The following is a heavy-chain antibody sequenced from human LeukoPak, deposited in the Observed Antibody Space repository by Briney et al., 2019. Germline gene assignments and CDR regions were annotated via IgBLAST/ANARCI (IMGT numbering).Heavy chain of an antibody. J-gene: IGHJ4*01. V-gene: IGHV4-39*01. CDR3: ARMSFAFDPSFFDY. D-gene: IGHD3-3*01. CDR1: GVSISDNNFY. CDR2: FCYSGGT. Sequence: SETLSLTCSVSGVSISDNNFYWAWIRQPPGKGLEWIGIFCYSGGTYYNPSLQSRVTISGDTSKNLFSLHLRSASVADTAIYFCARMSFAFDPSFFDYWGHGALVPVSS.